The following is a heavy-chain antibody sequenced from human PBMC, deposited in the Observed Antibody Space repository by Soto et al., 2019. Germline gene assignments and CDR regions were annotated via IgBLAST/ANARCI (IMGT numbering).Heavy chain of an antibody. J-gene: IGHJ4*02. CDR1: GYTFTSYG. Sequence: QVQLVQSGAEVKKPGASVKVSCKASGYTFTSYGISWVRQARGQGLEWMGWISAYNGNTNYAQKLQGRVTMTTDTSKSTPYMELRSLGTDDTAVYYCARDIVATIDWYFDYWGQGTLVTVSS. CDR3: ARDIVATIDWYFDY. V-gene: IGHV1-18*01. D-gene: IGHD5-12*01. CDR2: ISAYNGNT.